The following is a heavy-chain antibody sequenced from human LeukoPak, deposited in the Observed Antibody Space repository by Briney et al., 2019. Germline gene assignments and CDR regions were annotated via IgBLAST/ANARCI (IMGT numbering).Heavy chain of an antibody. V-gene: IGHV4-59*01. D-gene: IGHD6-13*01. CDR3: ARDSGAGYSTSWYIDY. Sequence: SETLSLTCTVSGGPISNYYWSCIRQPPGKGLEWIGYVYYSGSTSYNPSLKSRVTISVDTSKNQFSLKLTSVTAADTAVYFCARDSGAGYSTSWYIDYWGQGTLVTVSS. CDR1: GGPISNYY. CDR2: VYYSGST. J-gene: IGHJ4*02.